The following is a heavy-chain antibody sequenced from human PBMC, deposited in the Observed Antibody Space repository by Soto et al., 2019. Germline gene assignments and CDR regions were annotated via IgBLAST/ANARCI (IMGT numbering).Heavy chain of an antibody. V-gene: IGHV1-3*01. CDR2: INAGNGNT. CDR1: GYTFTSYA. CDR3: ARVVKTTVTSPGDY. D-gene: IGHD4-17*01. Sequence: ASVKVSCKAPGYTFTSYAMHWVRQAPGQRLEWMGWINAGNGNTKYSQKFQGRVTITRDTSASTAYMELRSLRSDDTAVYYCARVVKTTVTSPGDYWGQGTLVTVSS. J-gene: IGHJ4*02.